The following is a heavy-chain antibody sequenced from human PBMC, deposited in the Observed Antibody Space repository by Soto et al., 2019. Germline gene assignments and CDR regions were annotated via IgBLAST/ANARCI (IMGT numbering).Heavy chain of an antibody. D-gene: IGHD3-22*01. CDR3: ARDSPITTNYYFDY. J-gene: IGHJ4*01. Sequence: ASVKVSCKASGYTFTSYGISWVRQAPGQGLEWMGWISAYNVNTNYAQKLQGRVTMTTDTSTSTAYMELRSLRSDDTAVYYCARDSPITTNYYFDYWGHGTLVTCSS. CDR1: GYTFTSYG. V-gene: IGHV1-18*04. CDR2: ISAYNVNT.